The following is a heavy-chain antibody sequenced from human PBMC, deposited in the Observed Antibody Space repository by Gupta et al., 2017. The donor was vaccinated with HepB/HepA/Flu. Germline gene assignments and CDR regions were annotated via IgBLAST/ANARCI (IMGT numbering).Heavy chain of an antibody. V-gene: IGHV3-48*02. CDR3: ARWYSNYRPFYMDV. CDR2: ISSSSSTV. CDR1: GFTFISYS. J-gene: IGHJ6*03. D-gene: IGHD4-4*01. Sequence: EEQLVESGGGLVQPGGSLRLSCAASGFTFISYSLNWVRQAPRKGLEWLSYISSSSSTVSYAGSVKGRFTTSRDNAKNALYLQMNSLRDEDTAVYYCARWYSNYRPFYMDVWGKGTTVTVSS.